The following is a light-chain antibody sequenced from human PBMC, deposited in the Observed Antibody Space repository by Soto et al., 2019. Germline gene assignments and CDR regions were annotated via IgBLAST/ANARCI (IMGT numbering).Light chain of an antibody. CDR2: DAS. CDR1: QSISRS. V-gene: IGKV1-5*01. J-gene: IGKJ3*01. CDR3: QQYNSYLLA. Sequence: DIQMTQSPSTLSASVGDRVTITCRASQSISRSLAWYQQKPGKAPNLLIYDASSLESGVPSRFRGSGFGTEFTLTISSLQPDDFATYYFQQYNSYLLAFGPGTKVDIK.